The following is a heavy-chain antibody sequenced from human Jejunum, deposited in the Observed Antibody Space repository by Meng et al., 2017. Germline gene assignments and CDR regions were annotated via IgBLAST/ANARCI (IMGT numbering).Heavy chain of an antibody. D-gene: IGHD1-26*01. CDR3: ARMDSAFHYFDY. Sequence: QAQLQESGPGLVKPPQTLSLTCTVSGGSISSDSYTWSWIRQPPGKGLEWIGYIYHTGSTYYNPSLKSRVTISVDRSKNQFSLNLSSVTAADTAVYYCARMDSAFHYFDYWGQGTLVTVSS. V-gene: IGHV4-30-2*01. J-gene: IGHJ4*02. CDR1: GGSISSDSYT. CDR2: IYHTGST.